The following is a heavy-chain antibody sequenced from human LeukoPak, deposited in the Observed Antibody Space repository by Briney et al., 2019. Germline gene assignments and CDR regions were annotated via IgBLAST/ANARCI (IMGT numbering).Heavy chain of an antibody. CDR3: AKWGDYDVLTGYYVSDY. D-gene: IGHD3-9*01. V-gene: IGHV3-23*01. CDR2: ITGSGGNT. CDR1: GFIFSNYA. J-gene: IGHJ4*02. Sequence: GSLRLSCAASGFIFSNYAMSWVRQAPGKGLEWVSAITGSGGNTYYADSVKGRFTISRDNSKNTLYLQMNSLRAEDTAVYYCAKWGDYDVLTGYYVSDYWGQGTLVTASS.